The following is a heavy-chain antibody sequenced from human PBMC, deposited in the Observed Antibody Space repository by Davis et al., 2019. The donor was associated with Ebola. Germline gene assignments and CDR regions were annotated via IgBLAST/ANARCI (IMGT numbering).Heavy chain of an antibody. V-gene: IGHV1-18*01. CDR1: GYISSSYG. J-gene: IGHJ4*02. D-gene: IGHD3-10*01. Sequence: AASVKVSCKTSGYISSSYGITWVRQAPGQGLEWMGWVSGYTGNTFYAQKFQGRVSMTTDASTTTAYLELRSLRSDDTAVYFCARGTYFDYWGQGTLVTVSS. CDR3: ARGTYFDY. CDR2: VSGYTGNT.